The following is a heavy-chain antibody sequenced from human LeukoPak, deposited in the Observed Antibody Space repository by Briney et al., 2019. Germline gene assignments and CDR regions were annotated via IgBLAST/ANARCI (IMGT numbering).Heavy chain of an antibody. CDR1: GGSISNNDYY. Sequence: SETLSLTCTVSGGSISNNDYYWGWIRQPPGKGLQWMGSMYYSGNSYFSPSLKSRVTISLDTSKNQFSLRLSSVTAADTAVYYCARGSSTYYMDVWGKGTTVTVSS. D-gene: IGHD6-13*01. CDR3: ARGSSTYYMDV. J-gene: IGHJ6*03. V-gene: IGHV4-39*01. CDR2: MYYSGNS.